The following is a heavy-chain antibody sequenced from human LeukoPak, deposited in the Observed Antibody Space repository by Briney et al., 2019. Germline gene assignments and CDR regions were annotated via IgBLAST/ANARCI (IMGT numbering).Heavy chain of an antibody. CDR1: GDSMSSSPYY. J-gene: IGHJ6*03. Sequence: SETLSLTCTVSGDSMSSSPYYWGWIRQPPGKGLEWIGEINHSGSTNYNPSLKSRVTISVDTSKNQFSLKLSSVTAADTAVYYCARRVVAAAGTDYYYYMDVWGKGTTVTVSS. V-gene: IGHV4-39*07. CDR2: INHSGST. CDR3: ARRVVAAAGTDYYYYMDV. D-gene: IGHD6-13*01.